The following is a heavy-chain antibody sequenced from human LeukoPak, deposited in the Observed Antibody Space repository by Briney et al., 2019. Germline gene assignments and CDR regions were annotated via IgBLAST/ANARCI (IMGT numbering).Heavy chain of an antibody. CDR1: GFTFSSYW. CDR2: IKEDGTHK. D-gene: IGHD2-8*01. Sequence: GGSLSLSCAASGFTFSSYWMSWVRQAPGKGLEWAANIKEDGTHKYYVGSVRGRFTISRDNAKNSLYLQMNSLRAEDTAIYYCAREARGTRAAFDVWGQGTMVTVFS. CDR3: AREARGTRAAFDV. V-gene: IGHV3-7*01. J-gene: IGHJ3*01.